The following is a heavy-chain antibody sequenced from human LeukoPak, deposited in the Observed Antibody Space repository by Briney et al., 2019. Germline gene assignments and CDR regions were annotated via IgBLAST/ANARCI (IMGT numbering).Heavy chain of an antibody. D-gene: IGHD3-10*01. CDR1: GFTFSSYS. CDR3: ARLLLWFGELRSDAFDI. V-gene: IGHV3-48*01. CDR2: ISSSSTI. J-gene: IGHJ3*02. Sequence: GGSLRLSCAASGFTFSSYSMNWVRQAPGKGLEWVSYISSSSTIYYADSVKGRFTISRDNAKNSLYLQMNSLRAEDTAVYYCARLLLWFGELRSDAFDIWGQGTMVTVSS.